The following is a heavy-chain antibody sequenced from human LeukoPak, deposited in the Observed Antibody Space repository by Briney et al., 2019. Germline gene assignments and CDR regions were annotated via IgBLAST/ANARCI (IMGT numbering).Heavy chain of an antibody. Sequence: SETLSLTCTVSGGSISSSSYYWGWIRQPPGTGLEWIGSIYYSGSTYYNPSLKSRVTLSVDTSKNQFSLKLSSVTAADTAVYYCARRLAVSGYDWGQGTLVTVSS. V-gene: IGHV4-39*01. CDR2: IYYSGST. J-gene: IGHJ4*02. D-gene: IGHD3-3*01. CDR1: GGSISSSSYY. CDR3: ARRLAVSGYD.